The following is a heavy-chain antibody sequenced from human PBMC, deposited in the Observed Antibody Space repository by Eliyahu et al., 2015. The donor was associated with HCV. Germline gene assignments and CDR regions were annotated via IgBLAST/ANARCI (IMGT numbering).Heavy chain of an antibody. CDR2: ISYDGSNK. V-gene: IGHV3-30*18. CDR3: AKGAVRGVSYYFDY. CDR1: GFTFSSYG. D-gene: IGHD3-10*01. Sequence: QVQLVESGGGVVQPGRSLXLSCAASGFTFSSYGMHWVRQAPGKGLEWVAVISYDGSNKYYADSVKGRFTISRDNSKNTLYLQMNSLRAEDTAVYYCAKGAVRGVSYYFDYWGQGILVTVSS. J-gene: IGHJ4*02.